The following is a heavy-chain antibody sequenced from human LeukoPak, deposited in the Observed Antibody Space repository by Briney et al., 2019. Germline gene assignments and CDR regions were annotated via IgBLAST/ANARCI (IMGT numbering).Heavy chain of an antibody. CDR1: GGSISSSSYY. Sequence: PSETLSLTCTVSGGSISSSSYYWGWIRQPPGKGLEWIGSIYYSGSTYYNPSLKSRVTISVDTSKNQFSLKLSSVTAADTAVYYCARADLTIAVAGGHFDYWGQGTLVTVSS. CDR2: IYYSGST. V-gene: IGHV4-39*07. CDR3: ARADLTIAVAGGHFDY. D-gene: IGHD6-19*01. J-gene: IGHJ4*02.